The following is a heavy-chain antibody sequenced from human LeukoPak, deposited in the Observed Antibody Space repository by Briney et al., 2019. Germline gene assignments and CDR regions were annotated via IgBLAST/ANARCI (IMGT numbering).Heavy chain of an antibody. CDR3: ARAGYSSGGSWYPGAFDY. J-gene: IGHJ4*02. V-gene: IGHV1-18*01. D-gene: IGHD2-15*01. Sequence: ASVKVSCKASGYTFTNYGFTWVRQAPGQGLEWMGWISGDNGHTNYAQNFQGRVTMTTETSTSTAYMELGSLRSDDTAVYYCARAGYSSGGSWYPGAFDYWGQGTLVTVSS. CDR1: GYTFTNYG. CDR2: ISGDNGHT.